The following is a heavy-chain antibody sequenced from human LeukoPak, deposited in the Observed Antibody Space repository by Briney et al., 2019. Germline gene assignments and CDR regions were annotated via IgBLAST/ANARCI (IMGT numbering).Heavy chain of an antibody. D-gene: IGHD5-18*01. CDR2: LSGSGGST. CDR1: GFTFSIYA. V-gene: IGHV3-23*01. Sequence: GGSLRLSCVFSGFTFSIYAMSWVRQAPGKGLEWVSSLSGSGGSTYYADSVKGRFTISRDNSKNTLYLQMNSLRVEDTAVYYCAKDPHTGYSFAYWGQGTLVTVSS. J-gene: IGHJ4*02. CDR3: AKDPHTGYSFAY.